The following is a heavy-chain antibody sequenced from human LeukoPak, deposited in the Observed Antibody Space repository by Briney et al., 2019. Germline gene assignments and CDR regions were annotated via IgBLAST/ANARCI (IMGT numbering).Heavy chain of an antibody. Sequence: SATLSLTCTVSGGSISSYYWSWIRQPPGKGLEWIGHIYYSGSTNYNPSLKSRVTISIDTSKNQFSLRLSSVTAADTAVYYCARGAAGYSYGWGQGTLVTVSS. CDR3: ARGAAGYSYG. CDR1: GGSISSYY. CDR2: IYYSGST. J-gene: IGHJ4*02. V-gene: IGHV4-59*01. D-gene: IGHD5-18*01.